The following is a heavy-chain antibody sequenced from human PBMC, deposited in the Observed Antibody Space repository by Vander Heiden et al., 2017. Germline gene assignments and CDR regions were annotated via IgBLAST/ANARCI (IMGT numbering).Heavy chain of an antibody. V-gene: IGHV4-59*01. Sequence: QVQLQESGPGLVRPSETLSPTCGVSGGSISGYYWSWSRQPPGKGLEYIGYMHDSGSTNHNPSLNSRATISLDTSKNQFSLKLKSVTAADTAVYYCARFSSGWWGYLDYWGRGTLVTVSS. D-gene: IGHD6-19*01. CDR3: ARFSSGWWGYLDY. J-gene: IGHJ4*02. CDR1: GGSISGYY. CDR2: MHDSGST.